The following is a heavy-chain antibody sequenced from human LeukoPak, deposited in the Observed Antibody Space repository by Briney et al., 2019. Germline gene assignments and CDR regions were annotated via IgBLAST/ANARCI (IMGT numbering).Heavy chain of an antibody. V-gene: IGHV1-46*01. J-gene: IGHJ5*02. Sequence: ASVKVSCKAFGYTFTSNYMHWVRQAPGQGPEWMGVISPSGGSTTYAQKFQGRVTLTRDMSTSTDYLELSSLRSEDTAVYYCTRDNSVRDEAWWFNPRGQGTLVTVSS. CDR1: GYTFTSNY. CDR2: ISPSGGST. CDR3: TRDNSVRDEAWWFNP. D-gene: IGHD5-24*01.